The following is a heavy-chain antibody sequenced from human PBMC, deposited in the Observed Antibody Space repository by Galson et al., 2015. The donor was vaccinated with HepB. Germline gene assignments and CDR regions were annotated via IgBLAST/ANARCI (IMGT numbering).Heavy chain of an antibody. CDR1: GFTVSNYA. CDR2: ISGSGATT. V-gene: IGHV3-23*01. J-gene: IGHJ2*01. CDR3: ARDGYSSSWYVRYFDL. D-gene: IGHD6-13*01. Sequence: SLRLSCAASGFTVSNYAMNWVRQAPGKGLEWVSAISGSGATTFYADSVKGRFTISRDNSKNTLYLQMNSLRAEDTAVYYCARDGYSSSWYVRYFDLWGRGTLVTVSS.